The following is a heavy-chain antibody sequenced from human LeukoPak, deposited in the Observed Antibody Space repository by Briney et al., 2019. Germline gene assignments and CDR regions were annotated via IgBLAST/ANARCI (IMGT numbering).Heavy chain of an antibody. J-gene: IGHJ4*02. D-gene: IGHD4-23*01. CDR2: FDTEDVGT. CDR1: GYTLTELS. V-gene: IGHV1-24*01. Sequence: ASVKVSCKVSGYTLTELSMHWVRQAPGKGLEWMGGFDTEDVGTIYAQKSQGRVTMTEDTSTDTAYMELSSLRSEDTAVYYCARAEKDYGGNSAMLDYWGQGTLVTVSS. CDR3: ARAEKDYGGNSAMLDY.